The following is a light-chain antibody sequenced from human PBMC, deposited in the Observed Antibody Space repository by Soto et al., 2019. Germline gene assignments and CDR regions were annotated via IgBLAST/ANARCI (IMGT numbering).Light chain of an antibody. CDR3: ATWDSSLVV. V-gene: IGLV1-51*01. Sequence: QSVLTQPPSVSAAPGQKVTISCSGSSSNIGNNYVFWYQQLPGTAPKLLIYDNNKRPSGIPDRFSGSKSGTSATLGITGLQTGDEADYYCATWDSSLVVFGGGTKVTVL. CDR1: SSNIGNNY. J-gene: IGLJ2*01. CDR2: DNN.